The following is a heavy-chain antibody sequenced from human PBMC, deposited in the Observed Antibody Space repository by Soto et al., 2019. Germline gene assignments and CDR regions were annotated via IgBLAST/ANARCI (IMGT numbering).Heavy chain of an antibody. CDR2: IYYSGST. J-gene: IGHJ6*02. V-gene: IGHV4-39*01. CDR3: ARPEGSGSHYYYGMDV. Sequence: SETLSLTCTVSGGSISSSSYYWGWIRQPPGKGLEWIGSIYYSGSTYYNPSLKSRVTISVDTSKNQFSLKLTSVTAADTAVYYCARPEGSGSHYYYGMDVWGQGTTVTVSS. CDR1: GGSISSSSYY. D-gene: IGHD3-10*01.